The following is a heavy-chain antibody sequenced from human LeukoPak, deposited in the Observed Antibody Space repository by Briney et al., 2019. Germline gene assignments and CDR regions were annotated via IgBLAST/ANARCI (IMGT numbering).Heavy chain of an antibody. V-gene: IGHV3-21*01. CDR3: ARVYIARITMVRGVIRSHAFDI. D-gene: IGHD3-10*01. J-gene: IGHJ3*02. CDR2: ISSSSSYL. Sequence: GGSLRLSCAASGFTFSSYSMNWVRQAPGKGLGWVSSISSSSSYLYYADSVKGRFTISRDNAKNSLYLQMNSLRAEDTAVYYCARVYIARITMVRGVIRSHAFDIWGQGTLVTVSS. CDR1: GFTFSSYS.